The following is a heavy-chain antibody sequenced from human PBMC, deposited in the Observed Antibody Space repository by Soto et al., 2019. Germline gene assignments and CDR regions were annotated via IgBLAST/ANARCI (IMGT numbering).Heavy chain of an antibody. J-gene: IGHJ6*02. V-gene: IGHV4-39*01. CDR3: ARHQTTVTTFFAYGMDV. CDR2: IYYSGST. D-gene: IGHD4-4*01. CDR1: GCSISSSSYY. Sequence: SETLSLTFTVSGCSISSSSYYWGWIRQPPGKGLEWIGSIYYSGSTYYNPSLKSRVTISVDTSKNQFSLKLSSVTAADTAVYYCARHQTTVTTFFAYGMDVWGQGTTVT.